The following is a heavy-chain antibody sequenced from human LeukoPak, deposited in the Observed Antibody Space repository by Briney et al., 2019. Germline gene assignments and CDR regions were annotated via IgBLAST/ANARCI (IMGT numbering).Heavy chain of an antibody. Sequence: SVKVSCKASGGTFSSYAISWVRLAPGQGLEWMGRIIPIFGTANYAQKFQGRVTITTDESTSTAYMELSSLRSEDTAVYYCARVAVAQGAPDYWGQGTLVTVSS. D-gene: IGHD6-19*01. V-gene: IGHV1-69*05. CDR1: GGTFSSYA. CDR3: ARVAVAQGAPDY. CDR2: IIPIFGTA. J-gene: IGHJ4*02.